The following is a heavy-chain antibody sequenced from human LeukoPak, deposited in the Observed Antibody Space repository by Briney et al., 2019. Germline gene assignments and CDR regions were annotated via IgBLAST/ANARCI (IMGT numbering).Heavy chain of an antibody. J-gene: IGHJ6*02. D-gene: IGHD1-14*01. CDR2: INPSGGST. CDR3: ARETGMTPPNYYYYGMDV. V-gene: IGHV1-46*01. CDR1: EYTFTSYY. Sequence: ASVKVSSKASEYTFTSYYVHWVRQAPGQGLEWMGIINPSGGSTTYAQKFQGRVTMTRDTSTSTVYMELSSLRSEDTAVYYCARETGMTPPNYYYYGMDVWGQGTTVTVSS.